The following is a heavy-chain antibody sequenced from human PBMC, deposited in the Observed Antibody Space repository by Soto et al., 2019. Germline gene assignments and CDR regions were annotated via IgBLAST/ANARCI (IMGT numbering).Heavy chain of an antibody. Sequence: QVQLVESGGGVVQPGRSLRLSCAASGFTFSSYGMHWVRQAPGKGLEWVAVISYDGSNEYYADSVKGRFTISRDNSKNTLSVQMDSLRAEDTAVYYCAKCSTSKGLRIDYWGQGTLVTVSS. CDR3: AKCSTSKGLRIDY. CDR1: GFTFSSYG. J-gene: IGHJ4*02. V-gene: IGHV3-30*18. D-gene: IGHD3-16*01. CDR2: ISYDGSNE.